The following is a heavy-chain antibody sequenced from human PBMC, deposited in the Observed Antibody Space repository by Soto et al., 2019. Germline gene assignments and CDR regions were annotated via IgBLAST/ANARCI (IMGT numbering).Heavy chain of an antibody. CDR2: LSVYNGNT. CDR1: GYAFTSYG. J-gene: IGHJ3*02. CDR3: ARAPKGKGTVVTRYAFDI. D-gene: IGHD2-21*02. Sequence: QVQLVQSGAEVKKPGASVKVSCKASGYAFTSYGISWVRQAPGQGLEWMGRLSVYNGNTNYAQKRQGRDTMTTDTSTSTAYMELRSLRSDETAVYYCARAPKGKGTVVTRYAFDIWGQGTMVTVSS. V-gene: IGHV1-18*04.